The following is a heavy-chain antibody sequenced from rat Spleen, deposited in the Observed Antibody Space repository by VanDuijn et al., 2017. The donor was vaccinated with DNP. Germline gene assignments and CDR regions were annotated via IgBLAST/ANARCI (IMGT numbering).Heavy chain of an antibody. J-gene: IGHJ2*01. CDR1: GFTFSDYH. D-gene: IGHD4-3*01. CDR2: ITTGGSRT. CDR3: ARWFNSGYYFDY. Sequence: EVQLAESGGGLVQPGRSLKLSCEASGFTFSDYHMAWVRQAPKTGLEWVATITTGGSRTDYLDSVKGRFTISRDNAKTTLYLQMNSLRSEDMATYYCARWFNSGYYFDYWGQGVMVTVSS. V-gene: IGHV5-22*01.